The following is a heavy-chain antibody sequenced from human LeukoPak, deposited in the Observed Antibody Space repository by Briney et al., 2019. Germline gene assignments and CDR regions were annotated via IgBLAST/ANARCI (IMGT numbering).Heavy chain of an antibody. CDR3: ARRAIQSGAYYFDY. J-gene: IGHJ4*02. CDR2: ITPNSDGT. CDR1: GYTFTGYY. V-gene: IGHV1-2*02. Sequence: ASVKVSCKASGYTFTGYYIQWVRQAPGQGLEWMGWITPNSDGTNYAQEFQGRVTMTSDTSIRTVYMELSRLTSDDTAVYYCARRAIQSGAYYFDYWGQGTLVTVSS. D-gene: IGHD3-10*01.